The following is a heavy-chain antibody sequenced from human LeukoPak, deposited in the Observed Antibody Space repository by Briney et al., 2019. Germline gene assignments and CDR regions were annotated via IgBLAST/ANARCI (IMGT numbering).Heavy chain of an antibody. CDR2: IYYSGST. CDR1: GGSISSSSYY. Sequence: PSETLSLTCTVSGGSISSSSYYWGWLRHPPGKGLEWMGYIYYSGSTYYNPSLKSRLTISVDTSKNQFSLKLSSVSATGTAVYYCARRGYCSSTSCYEYWFDPWGQGTLVTVSS. J-gene: IGHJ5*02. CDR3: ARRGYCSSTSCYEYWFDP. V-gene: IGHV4-39*01. D-gene: IGHD2-2*01.